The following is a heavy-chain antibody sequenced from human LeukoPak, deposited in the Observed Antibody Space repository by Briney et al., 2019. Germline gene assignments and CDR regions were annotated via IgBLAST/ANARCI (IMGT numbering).Heavy chain of an antibody. CDR3: ARSVAGMTNWFDR. CDR2: ISGSGGST. Sequence: GGSLRLSCAASGFTFSSYAMSWVRQAPGKGLEWVSAISGSGGSTYYADSVKGRFTISRDNSKNTLYLQMNSLRAEDTAVYYCARSVAGMTNWFDRWGQGTLVTVSS. J-gene: IGHJ5*02. V-gene: IGHV3-23*01. CDR1: GFTFSSYA. D-gene: IGHD6-19*01.